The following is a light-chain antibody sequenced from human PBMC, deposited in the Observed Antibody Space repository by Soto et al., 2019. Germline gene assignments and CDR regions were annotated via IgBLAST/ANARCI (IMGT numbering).Light chain of an antibody. CDR3: CSSTSLSTVV. Sequence: QSALPQPASGSGSPAQSSTISCTGTSSDVGGYNHVSWYQHSPGKAPKLILLAVSERPSGVSHRFSGSKSGNTASLTISGLHSEDEADYYCCSSTSLSTVVFGGGTKLTV. CDR1: SSDVGGYNH. V-gene: IGLV2-14*01. J-gene: IGLJ2*01. CDR2: AVS.